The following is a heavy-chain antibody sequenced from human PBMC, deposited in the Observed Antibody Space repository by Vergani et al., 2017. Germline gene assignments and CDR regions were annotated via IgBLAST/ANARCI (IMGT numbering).Heavy chain of an antibody. J-gene: IGHJ3*01. V-gene: IGHV4-39*02. D-gene: IGHD1-26*01. CDR1: WDPISRRRYY. Sequence: QLQPQESGPGLVKPSETLYLIRRVSWDPISRRRYYRGFIGHRPGNGLEWIGSISSSGSTYYNPTLKSPFNVSIDTARHHFSLKLRPVSAADTAVYFCASRAERWETLLRDDFDVWGQGTFVTVSP. CDR2: ISSSGST. CDR3: ASRAERWETLLRDDFDV.